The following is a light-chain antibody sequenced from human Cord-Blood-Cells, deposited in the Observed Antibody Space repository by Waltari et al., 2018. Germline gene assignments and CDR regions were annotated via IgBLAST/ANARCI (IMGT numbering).Light chain of an antibody. CDR3: QQYGSSPRT. V-gene: IGKV3-20*01. J-gene: IGKJ1*01. CDR2: GAS. Sequence: ELVLTHSPGTLSLPPGESATLSCRASQSVSSSYLARYQQQPGQAPSRLIYGASSRATGIPGGFSGSESGIVFTLTISSLEPEDFAVYYCQQYGSSPRTFGQGTKVEIK. CDR1: QSVSSSY.